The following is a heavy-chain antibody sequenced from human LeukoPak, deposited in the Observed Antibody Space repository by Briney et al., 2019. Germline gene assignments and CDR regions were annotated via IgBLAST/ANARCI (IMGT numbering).Heavy chain of an antibody. J-gene: IGHJ4*02. V-gene: IGHV3-30*04. D-gene: IGHD1-26*01. CDR3: AREGYSGTYSY. Sequence: GGSLRLSCAASGFTFSHYAMHWVRQPPGKGLEGVAVIAYDGSNKYYADSVKGRFTISRDNSKNTLYLQMNSLRAEDTAVYYCAREGYSGTYSYWGQGTLVTVSS. CDR2: IAYDGSNK. CDR1: GFTFSHYA.